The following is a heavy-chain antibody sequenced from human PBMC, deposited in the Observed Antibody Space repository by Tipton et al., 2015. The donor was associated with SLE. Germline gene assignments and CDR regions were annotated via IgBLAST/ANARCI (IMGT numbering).Heavy chain of an antibody. CDR1: GGSMSTYY. J-gene: IGHJ6*03. Sequence: TLSLTCTVSGGSMSTYYWSWIRLPPGKGLEWIGYIYYSGGTSYNPSLNSRVTISVDTSRNQCSLNLTSVTAADTAVYHCARGPYYYMDVWGKGTTVTVSS. CDR3: ARGPYYYMDV. CDR2: IYYSGGT. V-gene: IGHV4-59*12.